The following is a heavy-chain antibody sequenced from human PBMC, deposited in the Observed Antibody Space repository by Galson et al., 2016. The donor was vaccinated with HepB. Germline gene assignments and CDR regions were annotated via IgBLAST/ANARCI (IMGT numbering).Heavy chain of an antibody. Sequence: SETLSLTCAVSGASISSSPWWSWVRQTPGKGLEWIAEINHSGSINDNPSLKSRVTISVDKSRNQFSLKLTPVTAADTAVYYCARRTCFASCYTPLFDHWGQGTLVTVSS. J-gene: IGHJ4*02. CDR2: INHSGSI. CDR1: GASISSSPW. V-gene: IGHV4-4*02. D-gene: IGHD2-2*02. CDR3: ARRTCFASCYTPLFDH.